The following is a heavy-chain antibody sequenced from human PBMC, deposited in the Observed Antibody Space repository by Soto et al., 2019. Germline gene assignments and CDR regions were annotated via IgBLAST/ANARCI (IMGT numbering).Heavy chain of an antibody. D-gene: IGHD3-3*01. V-gene: IGHV3-30*18. CDR2: ISYDGSNK. J-gene: IGHJ6*02. CDR3: AKAYYDFWSGYYLPVYYYYGMDV. Sequence: QVQLVESGGGVVQPGRSLRLSCAASGFTFSSYGMHWVRQAPGKGLEWVAVISYDGSNKYYADSVKGRFTISRDNSKNTLYLQMNSLRAEDTAVYYCAKAYYDFWSGYYLPVYYYYGMDVWGQGTTVTVSS. CDR1: GFTFSSYG.